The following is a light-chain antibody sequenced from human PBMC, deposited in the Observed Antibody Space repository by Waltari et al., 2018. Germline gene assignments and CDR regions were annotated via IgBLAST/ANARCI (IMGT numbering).Light chain of an antibody. J-gene: IGKJ2*03. V-gene: IGKV1-6*01. CDR1: QTISSS. Sequence: AIQMTQSPSSLSASVGDTVTITCRASQTISSSLAWYQQKPGKAPKFLIYSASDLQSGVPSRFRGGKSGTDFTLTISSLQPEDIGSYYCQQYSSYPYSFGQGTKVEIK. CDR3: QQYSSYPYS. CDR2: SAS.